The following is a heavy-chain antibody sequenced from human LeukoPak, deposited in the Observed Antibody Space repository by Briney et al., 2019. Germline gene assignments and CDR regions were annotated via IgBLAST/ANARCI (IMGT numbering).Heavy chain of an antibody. D-gene: IGHD1-26*01. Sequence: ASVKVSCKASGSTFSNYGISWVRQAPGQGLEWMGWISGSTGNTKYVEKFQGRLTVTADTSTGTAYLDLTKLRIDDTAVYFCARSGRGTYFYFDLWGQGTLVTVSS. V-gene: IGHV1-18*01. CDR2: ISGSTGNT. CDR1: GSTFSNYG. J-gene: IGHJ4*02. CDR3: ARSGRGTYFYFDL.